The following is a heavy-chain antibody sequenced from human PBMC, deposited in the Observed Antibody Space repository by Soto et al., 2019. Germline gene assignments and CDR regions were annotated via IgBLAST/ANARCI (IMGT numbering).Heavy chain of an antibody. CDR2: ISDNGVRT. Sequence: GGSLRLSCAASGFTFSSWAMSWVRQAPGKGLEWVSAISDNGVRTYYPDSVKGRFTISRDNSKNTLYLQMNSLRAEDTAVYYCARENGDYDYYGMDVWGQGTTVTVSS. J-gene: IGHJ6*02. CDR1: GFTFSSWA. V-gene: IGHV3-23*01. CDR3: ARENGDYDYYGMDV. D-gene: IGHD4-17*01.